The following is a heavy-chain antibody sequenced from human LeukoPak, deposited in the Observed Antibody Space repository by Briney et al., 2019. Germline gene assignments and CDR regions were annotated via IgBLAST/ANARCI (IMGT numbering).Heavy chain of an antibody. CDR1: GFTFSTYN. J-gene: IGHJ4*02. V-gene: IGHV3-48*02. D-gene: IGHD3-9*01. CDR2: ISSSSSTM. CDR3: AREPGLTVLRYFDY. Sequence: PGGSLRLSCAASGFTFSTYNMNWVRQAPGKGLEWISYISSSSSTMYYADSVKGRFTISRDNAKNSLYLQMNSLRDGDTAVYYCAREPGLTVLRYFDYWGQGTLVAVSS.